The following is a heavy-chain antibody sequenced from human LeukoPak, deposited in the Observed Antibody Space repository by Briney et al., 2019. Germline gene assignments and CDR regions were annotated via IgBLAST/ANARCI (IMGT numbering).Heavy chain of an antibody. CDR1: GDSISRSTYY. Sequence: SETLSLTCTVSGDSISRSTYYWAWIRQPPGKGLEWIGSVYYGRSPYFNPSLESRATISVDTSKNHFSLKMSSVTAADTAVYYCARSSGIGTSSYWGQGTLVTVSS. J-gene: IGHJ4*02. D-gene: IGHD6-25*01. CDR3: ARSSGIGTSSY. V-gene: IGHV4-39*02. CDR2: VYYGRSP.